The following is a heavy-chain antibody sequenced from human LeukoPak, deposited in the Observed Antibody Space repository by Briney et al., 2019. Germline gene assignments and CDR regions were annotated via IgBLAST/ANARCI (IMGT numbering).Heavy chain of an antibody. V-gene: IGHV4-34*01. CDR3: ARHWTTYYYGSGSYNWFDP. Sequence: SETLSLTCTVSGGSISSYYWSWIRQPPGKGLEWIGEINHSGSTNYNPSLKSRVTISVDTSKNQFSLKLSSVTAADTAVYYCARHWTTYYYGSGSYNWFDPWGQGTLVTVSS. CDR1: GGSISSYY. J-gene: IGHJ5*02. D-gene: IGHD3-10*01. CDR2: INHSGST.